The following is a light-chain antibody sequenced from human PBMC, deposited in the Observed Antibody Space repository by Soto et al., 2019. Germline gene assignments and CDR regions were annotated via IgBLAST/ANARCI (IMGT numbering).Light chain of an antibody. Sequence: QPVLTQPPSASGTPGQTVTISCSGSNSNVGRNGVNWYQQLPGTAPKLLLYSNNRRPSGVPDRFSGSKSGTSASLAIGGLQSEDEADYYCATWDDSLNGLYVFGTGTKVTVL. J-gene: IGLJ1*01. CDR2: SNN. V-gene: IGLV1-44*01. CDR3: ATWDDSLNGLYV. CDR1: NSNVGRNG.